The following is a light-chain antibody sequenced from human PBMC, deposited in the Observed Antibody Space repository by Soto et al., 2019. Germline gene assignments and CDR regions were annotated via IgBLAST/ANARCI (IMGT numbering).Light chain of an antibody. J-gene: IGKJ4*02. Sequence: VVTQSPSTLSVSPGESATLSCRARQSFXSNVDWYQQKPGQAPRLLXVGTSTMVTGSPARLSGSGSGTEFTLTISSMHSDDFSVYYCQQYYNGTLTVGGGTKVDIK. CDR2: GTS. CDR3: QQYYNGTLT. V-gene: IGKV3-15*01. CDR1: QSFXSN.